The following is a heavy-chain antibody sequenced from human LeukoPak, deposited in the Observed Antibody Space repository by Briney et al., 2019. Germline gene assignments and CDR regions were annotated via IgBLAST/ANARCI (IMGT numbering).Heavy chain of an antibody. CDR1: GYSFTRYW. Sequence: GESLKISFKGSGYSFTRYWIGWVRQMPGKGLEWMGIIYPGDSDTRYSPSFQGQVTMSVDKSISTAYLQWNSLKASDTAMYYCARGGNSDYFDYWGQGTLVTVSS. CDR2: IYPGDSDT. J-gene: IGHJ4*02. V-gene: IGHV5-51*01. D-gene: IGHD4-23*01. CDR3: ARGGNSDYFDY.